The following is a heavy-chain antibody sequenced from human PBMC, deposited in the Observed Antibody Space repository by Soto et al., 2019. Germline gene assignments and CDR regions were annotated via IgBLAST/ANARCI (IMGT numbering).Heavy chain of an antibody. D-gene: IGHD2-2*02. CDR2: ISSRSDI. J-gene: IGHJ6*02. CDR1: EFTFSTYA. Sequence: GGSLRLSCAASEFTFSTYAMTWVRQAPGRGLQWVSSISSRSDIYYADSVKGRFTISRDNAKNSVSLQMNSLRAEDTAVYYCAREYTAWPLAYGLDVWGQGTTVTVSS. V-gene: IGHV3-21*01. CDR3: AREYTAWPLAYGLDV.